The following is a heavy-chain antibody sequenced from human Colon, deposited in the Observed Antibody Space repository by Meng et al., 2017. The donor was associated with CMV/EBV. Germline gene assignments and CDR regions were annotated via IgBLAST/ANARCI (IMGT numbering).Heavy chain of an antibody. CDR3: AKDRGSRSPDY. CDR2: MRFDGSIT. D-gene: IGHD2-2*01. Sequence: GGSLRLSCEASGFTFSNYAMHWFRQAPGKGLDWVAFMRFDGSITYYAESVKGRFTISRDNSKNTLYLQMDSLRDEDSAVYYCAKDRGSRSPDYWGQGTLVTVSS. CDR1: GFTFSNYA. V-gene: IGHV3-30*02. J-gene: IGHJ4*02.